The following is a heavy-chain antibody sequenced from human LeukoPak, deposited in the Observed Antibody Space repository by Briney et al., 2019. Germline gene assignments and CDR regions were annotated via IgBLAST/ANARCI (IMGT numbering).Heavy chain of an antibody. CDR2: IYYSGST. V-gene: IGHV4-59*05. D-gene: IGHD3-22*01. J-gene: IGHJ5*02. CDR3: ARHGYYYDSSGYYYSP. Sequence: PSETLSLTCTVSGGSISSYYWSWIRHPPGQGLEWIGSIYYSGSTYYNPSLKSRVTISVDTSKNQFSLKLSSVTAADTAVYYCARHGYYYDSSGYYYSPWGQGTLVTVSS. CDR1: GGSISSYY.